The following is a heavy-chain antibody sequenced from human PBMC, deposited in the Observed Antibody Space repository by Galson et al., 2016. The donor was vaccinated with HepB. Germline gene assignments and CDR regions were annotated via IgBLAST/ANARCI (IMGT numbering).Heavy chain of an antibody. J-gene: IGHJ4*02. Sequence: SLRLSCAASGFTFSSYWMSWVRQAPGKGLEWVANIKEDGSEEYYVDSVKGRFTICRDNAKNSLYLHMNRLRAEDTAVYYCAKKWSYFGYYFFDYWGQATLVTVYS. CDR3: AKKWSYFGYYFFDY. CDR2: IKEDGSEE. V-gene: IGHV3-7*01. CDR1: GFTFSSYW. D-gene: IGHD3-10*01.